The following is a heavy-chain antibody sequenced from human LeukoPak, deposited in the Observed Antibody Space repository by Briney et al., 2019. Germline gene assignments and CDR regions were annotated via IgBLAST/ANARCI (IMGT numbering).Heavy chain of an antibody. J-gene: IGHJ4*02. CDR1: GFTFSSYG. CDR3: ASTYGDLSHLQY. V-gene: IGHV3-33*01. D-gene: IGHD4-17*01. Sequence: GRSLRLSCAASGFTFSSYGMHWVRQAPGKGLEWVAVIWYDGSNKHYADSVKGRFTISRDNSKNTLYLQMNSLRAEDTAVYYCASTYGDLSHLQYWGQGTLVTVSS. CDR2: IWYDGSNK.